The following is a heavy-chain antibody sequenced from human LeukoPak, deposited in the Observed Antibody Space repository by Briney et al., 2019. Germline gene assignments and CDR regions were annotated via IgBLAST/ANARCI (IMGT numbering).Heavy chain of an antibody. D-gene: IGHD3-10*01. CDR3: AREWFGENWFDP. V-gene: IGHV3-21*01. J-gene: IGHJ5*02. CDR1: GFTFSSYS. CDR2: ISSSSSYI. Sequence: PGGSLRLSCAASGFTFSSYSMNWVRQAPGKGLEWVSSISSSSSYIYYADSVKGRFTISRDNAKNSLYPQMNSLRAEDTAVYYCAREWFGENWFDPWGQGTLVTVSS.